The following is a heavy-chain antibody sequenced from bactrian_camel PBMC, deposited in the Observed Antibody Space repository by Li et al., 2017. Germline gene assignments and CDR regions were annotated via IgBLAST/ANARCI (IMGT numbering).Heavy chain of an antibody. J-gene: IGHJ4*01. CDR1: GYTFSSCV. V-gene: IGHV3S53*01. CDR2: IDIDGSI. D-gene: IGHD4*01. Sequence: QLVESGGGSVQAGGSLRLSCEAPGYTFSSCVGWFRQAPGKKREEIATIDIDGSIIYSPSVKGRFTISRDVAKKTLYLQMDSLKPEDTAVYYCTADGCINGDYGFEFSYWGQGTQVTVS. CDR3: TADGCINGDYGFEFSY.